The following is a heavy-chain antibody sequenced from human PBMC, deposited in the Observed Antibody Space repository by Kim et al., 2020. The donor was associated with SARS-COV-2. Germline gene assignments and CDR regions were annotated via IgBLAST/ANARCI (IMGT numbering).Heavy chain of an antibody. Sequence: PSLKIRINISVATTKNQFSLKLSYVTAADTAVYYCAREVLFLVVAKGFDPWGQGTLVTVSS. D-gene: IGHD3-22*01. V-gene: IGHV4-34*01. CDR3: AREVLFLVVAKGFDP. J-gene: IGHJ5*02.